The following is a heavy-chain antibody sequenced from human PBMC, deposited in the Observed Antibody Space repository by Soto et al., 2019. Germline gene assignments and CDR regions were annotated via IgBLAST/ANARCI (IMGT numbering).Heavy chain of an antibody. Sequence: SETLSLTCTVSGGSISSGGYYWSWIRQHPGKGLEWIGYIYYSGSTYYNPSLKSRVTISVDTSKNQFSLKLSSVTAADTAVYYCARAPISGYYSFDYWGHGTLVTVSS. CDR3: ARAPISGYYSFDY. D-gene: IGHD3-22*01. J-gene: IGHJ4*01. CDR1: GGSISSGGYY. CDR2: IYYSGST. V-gene: IGHV4-31*03.